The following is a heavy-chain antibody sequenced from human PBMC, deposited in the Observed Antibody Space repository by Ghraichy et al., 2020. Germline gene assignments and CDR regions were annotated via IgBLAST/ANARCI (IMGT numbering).Heavy chain of an antibody. CDR3: SRDGKPKYYYDSSGYYYYYGMDV. CDR2: INHSGST. V-gene: IGHV4-34*01. J-gene: IGHJ6*02. Sequence: SETLSLTCAVYGGSFSGYYWSWIRQPPGKGLEWIGEINHSGSTNYNPSLTSRVTISVDTSKNQFSLKLSSVTAADTAVYYCSRDGKPKYYYDSSGYYYYYGMDVGGQATTLTVSS. D-gene: IGHD3-22*01. CDR1: GGSFSGYY.